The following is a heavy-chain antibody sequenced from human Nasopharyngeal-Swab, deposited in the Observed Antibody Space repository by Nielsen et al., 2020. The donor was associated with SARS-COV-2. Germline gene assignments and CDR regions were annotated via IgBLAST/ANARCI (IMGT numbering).Heavy chain of an antibody. J-gene: IGHJ3*02. CDR2: IKQDGSEK. CDR3: ARDEAVVAATQISDAFDI. V-gene: IGHV3-7*01. Sequence: WIRQPPGKGLEWVANIKQDGSEKYYVDSVKGRFTISRDNAKNSLYLQMNSPRAEDTAVYYCARDEAVVAATQISDAFDIWGQGTMVTVSS. D-gene: IGHD2-15*01.